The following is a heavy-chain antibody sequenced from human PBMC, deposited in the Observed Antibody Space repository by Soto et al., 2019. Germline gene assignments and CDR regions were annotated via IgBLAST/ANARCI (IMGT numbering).Heavy chain of an antibody. Sequence: ASVKVSCKASGYTFTSYAMHWVRQAPGQRLEWMGWINAGNGNTKYSQKFQGRVTITRDTSASTAYMELSSLRSDDTAVYYCARLYSSGWFDYWGQGALVTVSS. J-gene: IGHJ4*02. CDR3: ARLYSSGWFDY. D-gene: IGHD6-19*01. CDR1: GYTFTSYA. V-gene: IGHV1-3*01. CDR2: INAGNGNT.